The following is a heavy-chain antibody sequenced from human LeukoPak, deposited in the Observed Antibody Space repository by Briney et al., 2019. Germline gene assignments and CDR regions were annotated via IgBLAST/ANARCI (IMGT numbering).Heavy chain of an antibody. Sequence: GGSLRLSWAASGLTFSRYWKRWVRQATGKGQEWVANIKQDGSEKYYVDSVKGRCNISRENAKNSLFLQMNSLRAEDTAVYYCARGEYYYDGGYWGQGTLVTVSS. CDR1: GLTFSRYW. D-gene: IGHD3-22*01. V-gene: IGHV3-7*04. J-gene: IGHJ4*02. CDR3: ARGEYYYDGGY. CDR2: IKQDGSEK.